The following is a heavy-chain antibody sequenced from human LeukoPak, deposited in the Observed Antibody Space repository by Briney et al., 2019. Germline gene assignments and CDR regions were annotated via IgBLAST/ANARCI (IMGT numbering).Heavy chain of an antibody. CDR1: GGTFSICA. CDR3: ARNYRRGFYFYYYYMDV. Sequence: SVKVSCKASGGTFSICAISWVRQAPGQGLEWMGGIIPIFGTANYAQKFQGRVTITTDESTSTAYMELSSLRSEDTAVYYCARNYRRGFYFYYYYMDVWGKGTTVTVSS. D-gene: IGHD1-7*01. V-gene: IGHV1-69*05. J-gene: IGHJ6*03. CDR2: IIPIFGTA.